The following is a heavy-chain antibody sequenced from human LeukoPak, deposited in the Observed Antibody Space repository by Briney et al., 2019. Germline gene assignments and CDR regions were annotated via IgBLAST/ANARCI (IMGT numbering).Heavy chain of an antibody. Sequence: GGSVTLPCGVCGFPFSIYWELWPRQARGKAVVWVSRMSSYGSSISYADSVQGRITIARDKDKNTLYLQMNSLRDKDTAVYYCAGVDSSSWSPFDYWGQGTLVTVSS. V-gene: IGHV3-74*01. J-gene: IGHJ4*02. CDR1: GFPFSIYW. CDR3: AGVDSSSWSPFDY. CDR2: MSSYGSSI. D-gene: IGHD6-13*01.